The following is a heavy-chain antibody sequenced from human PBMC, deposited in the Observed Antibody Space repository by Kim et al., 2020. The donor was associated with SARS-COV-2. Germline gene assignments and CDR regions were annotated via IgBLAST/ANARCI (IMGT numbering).Heavy chain of an antibody. J-gene: IGHJ4*02. V-gene: IGHV3-11*05. Sequence: VQGRFTLTRDNAKNSLYLQMTSLGAEDSAVYYCARVPVGSSSWYYFDYWGQGTLVTVSS. CDR3: ARVPVGSSSWYYFDY. D-gene: IGHD6-13*01.